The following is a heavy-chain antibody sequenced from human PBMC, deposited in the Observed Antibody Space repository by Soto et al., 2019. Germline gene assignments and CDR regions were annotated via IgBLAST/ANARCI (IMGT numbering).Heavy chain of an antibody. D-gene: IGHD2-21*02. CDR3: ARATASYYYYGMDV. CDR2: ISSSGSAI. Sequence: GVALRLSGAASGFTFSTSTMPRVRQAPGKGREWVSHISSSGSAIYYADSVKGRFTIFRDNAKKSLYLEMNSLRDEDTAVYYCARATASYYYYGMDVWGQGTTVTVSS. V-gene: IGHV3-48*02. CDR1: GFTFSTST. J-gene: IGHJ6*02.